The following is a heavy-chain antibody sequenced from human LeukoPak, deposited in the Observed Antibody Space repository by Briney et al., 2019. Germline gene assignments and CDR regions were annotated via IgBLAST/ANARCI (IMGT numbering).Heavy chain of an antibody. CDR2: VYYSGST. CDR3: APDYYDSSGYYYFDY. V-gene: IGHV4-59*01. D-gene: IGHD3-22*01. CDR1: GGSISSYY. Sequence: PSETLSLTCTVSGGSISSYYWSWIRQPPGKGLEWIGYVYYSGSTNYNPSLKSRVTISVDTSKNQFSLKLNSVTAADTAVYYCAPDYYDSSGYYYFDYWGQGTLVTVSS. J-gene: IGHJ4*02.